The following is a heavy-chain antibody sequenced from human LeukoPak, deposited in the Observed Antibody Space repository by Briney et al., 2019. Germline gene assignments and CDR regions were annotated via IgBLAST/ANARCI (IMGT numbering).Heavy chain of an antibody. CDR1: GFTFSGYA. V-gene: IGHV3-30*18. J-gene: IGHJ4*02. D-gene: IGHD2-2*02. CDR2: MLHDGSKK. Sequence: GGSLRLSCAASGFTFSGYAMHWVRQAPGKGLEWVAVMLHDGSKKYYVDSVKGRFTISRDNSINTLFLQLDSLRPEDSAVYYCAKTPTNWYTLDYWGQGTLVTVSS. CDR3: AKTPTNWYTLDY.